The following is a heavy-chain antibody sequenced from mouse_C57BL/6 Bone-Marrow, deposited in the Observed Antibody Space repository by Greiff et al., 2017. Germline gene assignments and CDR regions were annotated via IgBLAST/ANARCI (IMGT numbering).Heavy chain of an antibody. CDR1: GYTFTSYG. D-gene: IGHD2-3*01. V-gene: IGHV1-81*01. J-gene: IGHJ1*03. CDR2: IYPRSGNT. Sequence: VQLQESGAELARPGASVKLSCKASGYTFTSYGISWVKQRTGQGLEWIGEIYPRSGNTYYNEKFKGKATLTADKSSSTAYMELRSLTSEDSAVYFCARWLLYWYFDVWGTGTTVTVSS. CDR3: ARWLLYWYFDV.